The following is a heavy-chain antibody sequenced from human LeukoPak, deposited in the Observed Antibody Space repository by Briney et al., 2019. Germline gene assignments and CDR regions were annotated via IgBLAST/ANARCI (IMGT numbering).Heavy chain of an antibody. CDR2: ISSSGSTI. CDR1: GFTFSDYY. CDR3: ARNGVKGIQLWLHY. Sequence: PGGSLRLSCAASGFTFSDYYMSWTRQAPGKGLEWVSYISSSGSTIYYADSVKGRFTISRDNAKNSLYLQMNSLRAEDTAVYYCARNGVKGIQLWLHYWGQGTLVTVSS. V-gene: IGHV3-11*01. D-gene: IGHD5-18*01. J-gene: IGHJ4*02.